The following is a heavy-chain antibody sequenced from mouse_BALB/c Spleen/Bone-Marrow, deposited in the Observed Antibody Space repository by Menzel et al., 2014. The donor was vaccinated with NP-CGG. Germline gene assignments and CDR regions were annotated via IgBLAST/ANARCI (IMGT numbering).Heavy chain of an antibody. V-gene: IGHV14-3*02. CDR1: GFNIKDTY. CDR2: IDPANGNT. Sequence: EVKLQESGAELVKPGASVKLSCTASGFNIKDTYMHWVKQRPEQGLEWIGRIDPANGNTKYDPKFQGKATITADTSSNTAYQQLSSLTSEDTAVYYCASYYYGRAWFAYWGQGTLVTVSA. D-gene: IGHD1-1*01. CDR3: ASYYYGRAWFAY. J-gene: IGHJ3*01.